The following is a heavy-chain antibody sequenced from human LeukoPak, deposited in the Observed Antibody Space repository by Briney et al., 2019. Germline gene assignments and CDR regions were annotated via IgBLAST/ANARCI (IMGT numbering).Heavy chain of an antibody. J-gene: IGHJ4*02. V-gene: IGHV4-59*01. CDR1: GGSISSYY. Sequence: PSETLSLTCTVSGGSISSYYWSWFRQPPGKGLEWIGYIYYSGSTNYNPSLKSRVTISVDTSKNQFSLKLSSVTAADTAVYYCARGITYYDVNLDYWGQGTLVTVSS. D-gene: IGHD3-22*01. CDR2: IYYSGST. CDR3: ARGITYYDVNLDY.